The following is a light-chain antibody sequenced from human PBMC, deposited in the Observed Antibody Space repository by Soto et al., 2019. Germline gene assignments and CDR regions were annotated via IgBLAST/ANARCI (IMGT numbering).Light chain of an antibody. CDR1: QSVRSN. CDR3: QQRSNWPIN. Sequence: LVMTPSPATLSVSPGERAPLSFRASQSVRSNLAWYQQKPGQSPRLLIYGASTRATGIPARFSGSGSGTQFTLTISSLQSEDFAVYYCQQRSNWPINCGKGQQREIK. V-gene: IGKV3-15*01. J-gene: IGKJ5*01. CDR2: GAS.